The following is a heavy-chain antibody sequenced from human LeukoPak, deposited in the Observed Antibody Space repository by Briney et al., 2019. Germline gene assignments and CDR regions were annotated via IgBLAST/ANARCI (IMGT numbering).Heavy chain of an antibody. CDR1: GFTFSDYY. CDR3: ARDRVAVAGHITLYYYYGMDV. V-gene: IGHV3-71*01. D-gene: IGHD6-19*01. J-gene: IGHJ6*04. Sequence: GGSLRLSCAASGFTFSDYYMSWVRQAPGKGLEWVGFIRNKANGGTTEWTTSVKGRFTISRDDSKSITYLQMNSLRAEDTAVYYCARDRVAVAGHITLYYYYGMDVWGKGTTVTVSS. CDR2: IRNKANGGTT.